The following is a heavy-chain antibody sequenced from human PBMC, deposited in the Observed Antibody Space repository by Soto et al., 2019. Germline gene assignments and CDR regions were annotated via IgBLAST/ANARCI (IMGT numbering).Heavy chain of an antibody. CDR2: MNANSGNT. CDR3: ARGRLGIGWHNWFDP. J-gene: IGHJ5*02. V-gene: IGHV1-8*01. Sequence: QVQLVQSGAEVKKPGASVKVSCKASGYTFTSYDIKWVRQATGHGLEWMGWMNANSGNTGYAQKFQGRVTMTRNTSISTAYMELSSMRSEDTAVYYCARGRLGIGWHNWFDPWGQVTLVTVSS. D-gene: IGHD6-19*01. CDR1: GYTFTSYD.